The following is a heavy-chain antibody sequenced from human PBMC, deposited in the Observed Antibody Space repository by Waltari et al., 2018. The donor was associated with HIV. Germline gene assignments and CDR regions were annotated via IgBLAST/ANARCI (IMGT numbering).Heavy chain of an antibody. V-gene: IGHV3-74*01. Sequence: EVQLVESGGGLVQPGGSLRLSCAASGFTFSSSWMHWVRQAPGKGLVCVSRINGDGSSTDYAHSVKGRFTISRDNAKNTLYLQVNTLRAEDTAVYFCARDAALFDWGQGTLVTVSS. CDR2: INGDGSST. J-gene: IGHJ4*02. CDR1: GFTFSSSW. D-gene: IGHD3-10*02. CDR3: ARDAALFD.